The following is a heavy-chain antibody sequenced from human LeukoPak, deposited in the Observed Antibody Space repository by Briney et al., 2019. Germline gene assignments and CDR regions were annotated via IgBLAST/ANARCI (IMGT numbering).Heavy chain of an antibody. J-gene: IGHJ4*02. CDR3: AKGARRGGSGSSYFDY. Sequence: GGSLRLSCAGSGFIFNNYAMHWVRQPPGKGLEWVSGISWNSGSIDYADSVKGRFTISRDNAKNSLYLQMNSLRVEDTAVYYCAKGARRGGSGSSYFDYWGQGTLVTVSS. CDR2: ISWNSGSI. V-gene: IGHV3-9*01. D-gene: IGHD1-26*01. CDR1: GFIFNNYA.